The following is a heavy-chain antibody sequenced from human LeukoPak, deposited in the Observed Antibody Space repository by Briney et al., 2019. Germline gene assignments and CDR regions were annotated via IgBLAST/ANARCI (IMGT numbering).Heavy chain of an antibody. Sequence: PSETLSLTCAVYGGSFSGYYWSWIRQPPGKGLEWIGEINHSGSTNYNPSLKSRVTISVDTSKNQFSLKLSSVTAADTAVYYCASRDGYISIDYWGQGTLVTVSS. J-gene: IGHJ4*02. V-gene: IGHV4-34*01. CDR2: INHSGST. D-gene: IGHD5-24*01. CDR3: ASRDGYISIDY. CDR1: GGSFSGYY.